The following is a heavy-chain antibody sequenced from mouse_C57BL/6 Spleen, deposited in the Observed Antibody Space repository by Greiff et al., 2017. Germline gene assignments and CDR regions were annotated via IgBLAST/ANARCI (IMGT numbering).Heavy chain of an antibody. D-gene: IGHD2-4*01. V-gene: IGHV1-66*01. CDR2: IYPGSGNT. J-gene: IGHJ2*01. CDR1: GYSFTSYY. Sequence: VQLQQSGPELVKPGASVKISCKASGYSFTSYYIHWVKQRPGQGLEWIGWIYPGSGNTKYNEKFKGKATLTADTSSSTAYMQLSSLTSEDSAVYYCARGGLRLFDYWGKGTTLTVSS. CDR3: ARGGLRLFDY.